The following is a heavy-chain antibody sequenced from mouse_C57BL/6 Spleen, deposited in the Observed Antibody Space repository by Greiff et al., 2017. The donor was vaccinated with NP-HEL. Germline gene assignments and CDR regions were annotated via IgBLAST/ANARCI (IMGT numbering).Heavy chain of an antibody. D-gene: IGHD2-1*01. CDR1: GYTFTSYW. CDR2: IDPSDSYT. Sequence: VQLQQPGAELVRPGTSVKLSCKASGYTFTSYWMHWVKQRPGQGLEWIGVIDPSDSYTNYNQKFKGKATLTVDTSSSTAYMQLSSLTSEDSAVYYCARSGGNYEGFAYWGQGTLATVSA. J-gene: IGHJ3*01. V-gene: IGHV1-59*01. CDR3: ARSGGNYEGFAY.